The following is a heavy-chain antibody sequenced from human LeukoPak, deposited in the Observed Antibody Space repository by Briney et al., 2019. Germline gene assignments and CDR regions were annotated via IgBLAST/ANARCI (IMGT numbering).Heavy chain of an antibody. CDR1: GGSISSYY. V-gene: IGHV4-59*08. J-gene: IGHJ5*02. CDR2: IYYSGST. D-gene: IGHD3-3*01. Sequence: SETLSLTCTVSGGSISSYYWSWVRQPPGKGLEWIGYIYYSGSTNYNPSLKSRVTISVDTSKNQFSLKLSSVTAADTAVYYCARRVWFDPWGRGTLVTVSS. CDR3: ARRVWFDP.